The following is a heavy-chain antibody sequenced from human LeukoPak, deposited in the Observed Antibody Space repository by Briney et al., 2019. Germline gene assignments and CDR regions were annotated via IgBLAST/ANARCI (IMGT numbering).Heavy chain of an antibody. D-gene: IGHD6-13*01. V-gene: IGHV4-34*01. CDR1: GGSFSGYY. Sequence: SETLSLTCAVYGGSFSGYYWSWIRQPPGKGPEWIGEINHSGSTNYNPSLKSRVTISVDTSKNQFSLKLSSVTAADTAVYYCARNPGSRLDYWGQGTLVTVSS. CDR2: INHSGST. CDR3: ARNPGSRLDY. J-gene: IGHJ4*02.